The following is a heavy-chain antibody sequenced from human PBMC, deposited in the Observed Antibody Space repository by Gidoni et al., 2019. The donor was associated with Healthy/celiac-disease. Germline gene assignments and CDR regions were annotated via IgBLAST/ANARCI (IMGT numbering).Heavy chain of an antibody. CDR1: GFTFSSYA. CDR2: ISGSGGST. V-gene: IGHV3-23*01. J-gene: IGHJ2*01. CDR3: AKAVSSGGATTLTPNWYFDL. Sequence: EVQLFESGGGLVQPGGSLRLSCAASGFTFSSYAMSWVRQAPGKGLEWVSAISGSGGSTYYADSVKGRFTISRDNSKNTLYLQMNSLRAEDTAVYYCAKAVSSGGATTLTPNWYFDLWGRGTLVTVSS. D-gene: IGHD1-26*01.